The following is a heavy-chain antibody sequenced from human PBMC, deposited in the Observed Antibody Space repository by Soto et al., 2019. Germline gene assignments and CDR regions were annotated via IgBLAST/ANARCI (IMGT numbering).Heavy chain of an antibody. V-gene: IGHV5-10-1*01. D-gene: IGHD6-13*01. J-gene: IGHJ6*02. Sequence: GESLKISCKGSGYSFTSYWISWVRQMPGKGLEWMGRIDPSDSYTNYSPSFQGHVTISADKSISTAYLQWSSLKASDTAMYFCARHRLLGARSDGDYSSRWHQTYYFYGMDVWDQGTTVTVSS. CDR1: GYSFTSYW. CDR2: IDPSDSYT. CDR3: ARHRLLGARSDGDYSSRWHQTYYFYGMDV.